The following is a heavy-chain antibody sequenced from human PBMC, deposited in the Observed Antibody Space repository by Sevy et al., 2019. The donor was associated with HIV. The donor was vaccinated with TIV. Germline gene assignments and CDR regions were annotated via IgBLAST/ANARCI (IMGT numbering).Heavy chain of an antibody. CDR3: ARAGILYGSGSYTYDY. V-gene: IGHV4-34*01. CDR2: INHSGST. Sequence: SETLSLTCAVYGGSFSGYYWSWIRRPPGKGLEWIGEINHSGSTNENPSLKSRVTISVDTSKNQFSLKLSSVTAADTAVYYCARAGILYGSGSYTYDYWGQGTLVTVSS. D-gene: IGHD3-10*01. CDR1: GGSFSGYY. J-gene: IGHJ4*02.